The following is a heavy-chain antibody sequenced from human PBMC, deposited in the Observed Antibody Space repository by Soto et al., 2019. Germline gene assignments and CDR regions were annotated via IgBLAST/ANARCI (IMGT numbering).Heavy chain of an antibody. J-gene: IGHJ6*02. CDR2: IYHSVST. V-gene: IGHV4-30-4*01. CDR3: ASLVRIKSAMVRGVITNYYYYGMDV. D-gene: IGHD3-10*01. Sequence: SETLSLTCTVSGGSISSGNYYCRWIRQPPGKGLEWIVYIYHSVSTYYNPSLKSRVTISVDTSKDQLSLKLSSVTAADTAVYYCASLVRIKSAMVRGVITNYYYYGMDVWGQGTPVTVSS. CDR1: GGSISSGNYY.